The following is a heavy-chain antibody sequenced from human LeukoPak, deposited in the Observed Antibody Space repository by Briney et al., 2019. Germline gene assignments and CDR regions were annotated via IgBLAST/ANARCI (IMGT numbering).Heavy chain of an antibody. CDR1: GGSISGSSSY. CDR3: ARGAPTYDYVWGSYRYTFGPLGY. D-gene: IGHD3-16*02. CDR2: INHSGST. Sequence: SETLSLTCTVSGGSISGSSSYWGWIRQPPGKGLEWIGEINHSGSTNYNPSLKSRVTISVDTSKNQFSLKLSSVTAADTAVYYCARGAPTYDYVWGSYRYTFGPLGYWGQGTLVTVSS. V-gene: IGHV4-39*07. J-gene: IGHJ4*02.